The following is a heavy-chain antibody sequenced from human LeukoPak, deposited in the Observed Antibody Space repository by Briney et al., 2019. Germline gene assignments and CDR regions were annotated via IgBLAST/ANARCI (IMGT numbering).Heavy chain of an antibody. D-gene: IGHD5-12*01. CDR3: ARSDLATITAGPFEY. CDR2: IIPIFGTA. V-gene: IGHV1-69*05. J-gene: IGHJ4*02. CDR1: GGTFSSYA. Sequence: ASVKVSCKASGGTFSSYAISWVRQAPGQGLEWMGGIIPIFGTANYAQKFQGRVTITTDESTSTAYMELSSLRSDDTAIYFCARSDLATITAGPFEYWGQGTLVAVSS.